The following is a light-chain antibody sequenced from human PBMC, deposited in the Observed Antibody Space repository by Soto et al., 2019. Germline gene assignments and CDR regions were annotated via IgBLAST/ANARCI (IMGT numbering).Light chain of an antibody. CDR1: QSVSSSY. V-gene: IGKV3-20*01. Sequence: EIVFTQSPGTLSLSPGERATLSCSASQSVSSSYLAWYQQKPGQAPRLLIYGASSRETGIPDRFSGSGAGTEFTRPISRLEPEDFAVYYCQQYGSSTLTFGGGTKVDIK. J-gene: IGKJ4*01. CDR2: GAS. CDR3: QQYGSSTLT.